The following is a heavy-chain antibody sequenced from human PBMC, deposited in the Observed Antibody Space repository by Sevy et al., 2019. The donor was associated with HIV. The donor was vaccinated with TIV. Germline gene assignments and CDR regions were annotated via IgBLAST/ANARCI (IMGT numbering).Heavy chain of an antibody. D-gene: IGHD1-7*01. J-gene: IGHJ3*02. Sequence: GGSLRLSCAASGFTFSSYAMSWVRQAPGKGLEWVSAISGSGGSTYYADSVKGRFTIPRDNSKNTLYLQMNSLRAEDTAVYYCAKGATRYNWNYSAFDIWGQGTMVTVSS. CDR1: GFTFSSYA. CDR2: ISGSGGST. CDR3: AKGATRYNWNYSAFDI. V-gene: IGHV3-23*01.